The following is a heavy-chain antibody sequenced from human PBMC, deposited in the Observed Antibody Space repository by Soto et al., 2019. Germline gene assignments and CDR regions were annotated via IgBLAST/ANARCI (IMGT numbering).Heavy chain of an antibody. CDR3: ARYYDYSGGTSGGMDV. V-gene: IGHV3-7*05. D-gene: IGHD3-16*01. CDR2: IKPDGSEK. Sequence: SGGSLRLSCAASGFTFSNYWMSWVRQVPGKGLEWVANIKPDGSEKWYVDSVKGRFTISRDSSKNTLYLQMNSLRDEDTAVYFCARYYDYSGGTSGGMDVWGQGTTVTVSS. J-gene: IGHJ6*02. CDR1: GFTFSNYW.